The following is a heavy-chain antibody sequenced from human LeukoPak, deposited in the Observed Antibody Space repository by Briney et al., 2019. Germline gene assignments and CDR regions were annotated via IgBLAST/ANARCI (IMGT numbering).Heavy chain of an antibody. D-gene: IGHD2-15*01. CDR3: AREVPYCSGGSCYSRAFDI. CDR1: GFTVSSNY. Sequence: GGSLRLSCAASGFTVSSNYMSWVRQAPGKGLEWVSVIYSGGSTYYADSVKGRFTISRDNSKNTLYLQMNSLRAEDTAVYYCAREVPYCSGGSCYSRAFDIWGQGTMVTVSS. V-gene: IGHV3-66*01. CDR2: IYSGGST. J-gene: IGHJ3*02.